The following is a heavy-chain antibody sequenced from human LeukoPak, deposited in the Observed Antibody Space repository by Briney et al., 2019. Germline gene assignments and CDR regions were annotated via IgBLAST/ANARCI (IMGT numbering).Heavy chain of an antibody. Sequence: GASVKVSCKASGYTFTGYYMHWVRQAPGQGLEWMGWINPNSGGTNYAQKFQGRVTMTRDTSISTAYMELSRLRSEDTAVYYCARDAAYGLMVYGDYYYYGMDVWGQGTTVTVSS. V-gene: IGHV1-2*02. CDR1: GYTFTGYY. CDR3: ARDAAYGLMVYGDYYYYGMDV. CDR2: INPNSGGT. J-gene: IGHJ6*02. D-gene: IGHD2-8*01.